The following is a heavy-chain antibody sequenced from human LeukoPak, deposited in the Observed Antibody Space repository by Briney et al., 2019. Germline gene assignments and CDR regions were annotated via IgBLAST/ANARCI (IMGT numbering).Heavy chain of an antibody. V-gene: IGHV3-30*03. CDR1: GFTFSSYW. J-gene: IGHJ4*02. CDR2: ISYDGSNK. Sequence: GGSLRLSCAASGFTFSSYWMSWVRQAPGKGLEWVAVISYDGSNKYYADSVKGRFTISRDNSKNTLYLQMNSLRAEDTAVYYCARDLSRFGELSVYWGQGTLVTVSS. CDR3: ARDLSRFGELSVY. D-gene: IGHD3-10*01.